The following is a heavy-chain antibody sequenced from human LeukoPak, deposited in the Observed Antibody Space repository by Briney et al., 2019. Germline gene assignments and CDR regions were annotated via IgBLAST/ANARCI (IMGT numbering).Heavy chain of an antibody. CDR1: GFTFSSYW. J-gene: IGHJ4*02. CDR3: ARAQLGTDFDY. V-gene: IGHV3-74*01. Sequence: PGGSLRLSCAASGFTFSSYWMHRVRQAPGKGLVWVSRINSDGSSTSYADPVKGRFTISRDNAKNTLYLQMNSLRAEDTAVYYCARAQLGTDFDYWGQGTLVTVSS. D-gene: IGHD7-27*01. CDR2: INSDGSST.